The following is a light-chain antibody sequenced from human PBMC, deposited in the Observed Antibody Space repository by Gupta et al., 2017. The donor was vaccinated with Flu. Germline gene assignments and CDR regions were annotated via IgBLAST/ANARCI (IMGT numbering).Light chain of an antibody. CDR2: GAS. CDR1: QSISTY. CDR3: QQSYSNPLT. J-gene: IGKJ4*01. Sequence: PSSLSASVGDRVTITCRASQSISTYLNWYQQKPGKDPRLLIYGASNLQSGVPSGFSGSGSGTDFTLTISSLQPEDFATYYCQQSYSNPLTFGGGTKVEI. V-gene: IGKV1-39*01.